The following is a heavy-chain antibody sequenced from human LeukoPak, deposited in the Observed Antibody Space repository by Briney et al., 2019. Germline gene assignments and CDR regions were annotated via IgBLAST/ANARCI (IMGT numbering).Heavy chain of an antibody. J-gene: IGHJ4*02. V-gene: IGHV3-48*04. CDR1: GFTFSNYG. CDR2: ISSSSSTI. D-gene: IGHD3-9*01. CDR3: ASGRYFDWSDY. Sequence: GGSLRLSCAASGFTFSNYGMHWVRQAPGKGLEWVSYISSSSSTIYYADSVKGRFTISRDNAKNSLYLQMNSLRAEDTAVYYCASGRYFDWSDYWGQGTLVTVSS.